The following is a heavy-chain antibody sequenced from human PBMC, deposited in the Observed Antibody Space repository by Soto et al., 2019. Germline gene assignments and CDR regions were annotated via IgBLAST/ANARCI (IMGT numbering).Heavy chain of an antibody. V-gene: IGHV4-59*01. Sequence: SETLSLTCPVSGGSISSYYWSWIRPPPGKGLEWIGYIYYSGSTNYNPSLKSRVTISVDTSKNQFSLKLSSVTAADTAVYYCARDRNFHCSGGSCYAYFDYWGQGTLVTVS. CDR2: IYYSGST. CDR3: ARDRNFHCSGGSCYAYFDY. D-gene: IGHD2-15*01. J-gene: IGHJ4*02. CDR1: GGSISSYY.